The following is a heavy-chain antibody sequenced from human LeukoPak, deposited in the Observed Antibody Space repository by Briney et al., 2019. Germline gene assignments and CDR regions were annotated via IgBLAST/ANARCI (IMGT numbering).Heavy chain of an antibody. CDR2: ISSDEHNK. V-gene: IGHV3-30*04. Sequence: GRSLRLSCAASGFTFSSYAMHWVRQAPGKGLEWVALISSDEHNKYYADSVKGRFTISRDNSKNTLYLQMNSLRTEDTAVYYCASKWYCGGDCYYQIDFWGQGTLVTVSS. J-gene: IGHJ4*02. CDR3: ASKWYCGGDCYYQIDF. CDR1: GFTFSSYA. D-gene: IGHD2-21*02.